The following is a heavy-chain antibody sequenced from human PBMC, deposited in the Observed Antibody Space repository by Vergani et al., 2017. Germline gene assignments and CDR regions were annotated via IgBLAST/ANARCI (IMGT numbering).Heavy chain of an antibody. CDR2: INPNSGGT. J-gene: IGHJ4*02. V-gene: IGHV1-2*02. Sequence: QVQLLQSGAEVKKPGASVKVSCKASGYTFTDYYIHWVRQAPGQGLEWMGWINPNSGGTNYAQKFQGRVTMTRDTSISTAYMELNRLKFDDTAVYYCARDSRKHSGYDTWGYWGQGTLVTVSS. CDR1: GYTFTDYY. D-gene: IGHD5-12*01. CDR3: ARDSRKHSGYDTWGY.